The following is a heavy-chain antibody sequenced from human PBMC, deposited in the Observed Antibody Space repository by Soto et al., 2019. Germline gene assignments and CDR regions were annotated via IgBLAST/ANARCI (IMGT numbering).Heavy chain of an antibody. Sequence: LSLTCAVAGASISNNDWWSWVRQPPGKGLEWIGEIFHTGSTDYNPSLKSRVTMSVDKSKNQFSLRLSSVTAADTAVYYCAKVRCVITSCYKDFFDYWGQGALVTVSS. CDR3: AKVRCVITSCYKDFFDY. CDR1: GASISNNDW. J-gene: IGHJ4*02. V-gene: IGHV4-4*02. D-gene: IGHD2-2*02. CDR2: IFHTGST.